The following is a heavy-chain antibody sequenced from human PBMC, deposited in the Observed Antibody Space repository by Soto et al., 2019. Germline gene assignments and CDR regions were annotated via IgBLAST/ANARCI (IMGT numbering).Heavy chain of an antibody. D-gene: IGHD3-10*01. V-gene: IGHV3-21*04. CDR1: GFTFSTYA. Sequence: GGSLRLSCAASGFTFSTYAMNWVRQAPGNGLEWVSAISGSGSTIYYADSVKGRFTISRDNAKNSLYLQMNSLRAEDTAVYYWARVDGSGSYYFINYGMDVWGQGTTVTVSS. CDR2: ISGSGSTI. CDR3: ARVDGSGSYYFINYGMDV. J-gene: IGHJ6*02.